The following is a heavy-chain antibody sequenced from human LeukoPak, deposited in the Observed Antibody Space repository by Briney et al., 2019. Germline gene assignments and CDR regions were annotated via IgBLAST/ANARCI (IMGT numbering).Heavy chain of an antibody. CDR2: ISAYNGNT. Sequence: ASVKVSCKASGYTFTSYGISWVRQAPGQGLEWVGWISAYNGNTNYAQKLQGRVTMTTDTSTSTAYMELRSLRSDDTAVYYCARALTYYDFWSGYYHYYYGMDVWGQGTTVTVSS. CDR1: GYTFTSYG. J-gene: IGHJ6*02. V-gene: IGHV1-18*01. CDR3: ARALTYYDFWSGYYHYYYGMDV. D-gene: IGHD3-3*01.